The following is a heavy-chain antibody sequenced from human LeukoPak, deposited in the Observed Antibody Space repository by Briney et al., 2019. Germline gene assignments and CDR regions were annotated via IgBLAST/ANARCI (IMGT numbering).Heavy chain of an antibody. V-gene: IGHV4-59*01. CDR2: ISYSGST. J-gene: IGHJ4*02. CDR1: GGSISSYY. Sequence: SETLSLTCTVSGGSISSYYWSWIRQPPGKGLEWIGYISYSGSTNYIPSLKSRVTISLDKSNNQFSLKLNSVTAADTAVYYGARGGPGSGWLYYFDYWGQGTLVTVSS. CDR3: ARGGPGSGWLYYFDY. D-gene: IGHD3-22*01.